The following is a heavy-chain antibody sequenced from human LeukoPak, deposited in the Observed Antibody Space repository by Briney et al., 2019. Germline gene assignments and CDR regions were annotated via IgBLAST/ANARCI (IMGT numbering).Heavy chain of an antibody. CDR2: ISSNGGST. J-gene: IGHJ4*02. D-gene: IGHD3-16*02. CDR1: GFTVGSYA. V-gene: IGHV3-64*01. Sequence: GGSLRLSCAASGFTVGSYAMHWVRQAPGKGLEYVSAISSNGGSTYYANSVKGRFTISRDNSKNTLYLQMGSLRAEDMAVYYCGTSDYVWGSYRYRFDYWGQGTLVTVSS. CDR3: GTSDYVWGSYRYRFDY.